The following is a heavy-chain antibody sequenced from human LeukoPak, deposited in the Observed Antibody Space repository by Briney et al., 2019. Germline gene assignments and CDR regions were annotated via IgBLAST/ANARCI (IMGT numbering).Heavy chain of an antibody. CDR1: GFTFSSYS. CDR3: ARDRGVVTIPAPNLFDY. J-gene: IGHJ4*02. Sequence: PGGSLRLSCAASGFTFSSYSMNWVRQAPGKGLEWVSSISSTSSYIYYADSVKGRFTISRDNARNSLYLQMSSLRAEDTAVYYCARDRGVVTIPAPNLFDYWGQGTLVTVSS. D-gene: IGHD5-12*01. V-gene: IGHV3-21*01. CDR2: ISSTSSYI.